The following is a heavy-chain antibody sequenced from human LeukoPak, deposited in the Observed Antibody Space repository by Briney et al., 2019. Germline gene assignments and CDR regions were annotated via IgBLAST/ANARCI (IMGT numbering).Heavy chain of an antibody. V-gene: IGHV3-23*01. CDR1: GFTFSTYS. CDR2: ISGSGGST. CDR3: ARVVVALRAFDI. J-gene: IGHJ3*02. Sequence: GGSLRLSCAASGFTFSTYSMNWVRQAPGKGLEWVSAISGSGGSTYYADSVKGRFTISRDNSKNTLYLQMNSLRAEDTAVYYCARVVVALRAFDIWGQGTMVTVSS. D-gene: IGHD3-22*01.